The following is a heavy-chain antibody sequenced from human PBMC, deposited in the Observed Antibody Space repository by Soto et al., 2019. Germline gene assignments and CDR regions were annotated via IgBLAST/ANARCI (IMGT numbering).Heavy chain of an antibody. J-gene: IGHJ6*02. CDR2: IYPGDSDT. V-gene: IGHV5-51*01. Sequence: PGESLKISCTGSGDSFTTYWIGWVRQKPGRGLEWMGIIYPGDSDTKYSPSFEGQVIMSADKSISTAYLQWSSLKASDTGMYYCARRQNYYGSGSYVAPLYGMDVWGQGTTVTVSS. CDR3: ARRQNYYGSGSYVAPLYGMDV. D-gene: IGHD3-10*01. CDR1: GDSFTTYW.